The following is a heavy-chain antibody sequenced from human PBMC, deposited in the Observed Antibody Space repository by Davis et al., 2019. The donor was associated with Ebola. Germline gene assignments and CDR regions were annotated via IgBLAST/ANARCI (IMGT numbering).Heavy chain of an antibody. D-gene: IGHD3-22*01. CDR3: ARVYDPYYYYGMDV. CDR1: GFTFSSYE. CDR2: ISSSGSII. V-gene: IGHV3-48*03. Sequence: GGSLRLSCAASGFTFSSYEMKWVRQAPGKGLEWVSYISSSGSIIYHADSVKGRFTMSRDNAKNSLYLQMNSLRAEDTAVYYCARVYDPYYYYGMDVWGQGTTVTVSS. J-gene: IGHJ6*02.